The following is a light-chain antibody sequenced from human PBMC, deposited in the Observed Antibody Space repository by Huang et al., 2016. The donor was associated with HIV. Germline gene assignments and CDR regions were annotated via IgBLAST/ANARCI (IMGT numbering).Light chain of an antibody. CDR2: SAS. CDR1: QSVGSD. Sequence: EIVLTQSPATLSVSPGERAPLSCRASQSVGSDFAWYQHSPGQAPRLLIYSASTRATGIPARCSGSGYGTDFILTVSSLQSEDFALYYCQQYRDWPPYTFGQGTKLEIK. V-gene: IGKV3-15*01. J-gene: IGKJ2*01. CDR3: QQYRDWPPYT.